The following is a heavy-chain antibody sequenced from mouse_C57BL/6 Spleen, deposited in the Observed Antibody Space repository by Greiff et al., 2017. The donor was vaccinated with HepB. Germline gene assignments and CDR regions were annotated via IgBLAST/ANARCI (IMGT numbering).Heavy chain of an antibody. CDR3: GRSLTTVVATRWYFDV. CDR2: INPNYGTT. Sequence: VHVKQSGPELVKPGASVKISCTASGYSFTDYNMNWVKQSNGKSLEWIGVINPNYGTTSYNQKFKGKATLTVDQSSSTAYMQLNSLTSEDSAVYYCGRSLTTVVATRWYFDVWGTGTTVTVSS. V-gene: IGHV1-39*01. D-gene: IGHD1-1*01. J-gene: IGHJ1*03. CDR1: GYSFTDYN.